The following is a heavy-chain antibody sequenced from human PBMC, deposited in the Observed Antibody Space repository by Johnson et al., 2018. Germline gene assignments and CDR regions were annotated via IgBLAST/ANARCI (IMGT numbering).Heavy chain of an antibody. J-gene: IGHJ3*01. V-gene: IGHV5-51*01. CDR2: IYPGDSDI. CDR3: ARPQTTVTTRDAFDL. CDR1: GFTFDDYA. D-gene: IGHD4-17*01. Sequence: VQLVQSGGGVVQPGRSXRLSCAASGFTFDDYAMHWVRQGPGKGLEWMGIIYPGDSDIRYSPAFHVQVAISADQSISPAHLQWSSLKASDTAMYYCARPQTTVTTRDAFDLWGQGTMVTVSS.